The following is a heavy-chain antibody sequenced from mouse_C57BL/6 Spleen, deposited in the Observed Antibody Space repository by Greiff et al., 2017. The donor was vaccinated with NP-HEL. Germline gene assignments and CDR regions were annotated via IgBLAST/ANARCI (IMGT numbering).Heavy chain of an antibody. D-gene: IGHD2-1*01. CDR1: GYTFTDYY. Sequence: VQLQQSGPVLVKPGASVKMSCKASGYTFTDYYMNWVKQSHGKSLEWIGVINPYNGGTSYNQKFKGKATLTVDKSSSTAYMGLNSLTSEDSAVYYCARGGGVYYGNFLDYWGQGTTLTVSS. J-gene: IGHJ2*01. CDR3: ARGGGVYYGNFLDY. CDR2: INPYNGGT. V-gene: IGHV1-19*01.